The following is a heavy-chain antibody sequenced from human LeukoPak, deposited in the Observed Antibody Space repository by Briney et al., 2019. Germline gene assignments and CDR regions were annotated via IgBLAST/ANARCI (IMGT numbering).Heavy chain of an antibody. CDR2: ISANNGNT. D-gene: IGHD4-17*01. J-gene: IGHJ5*02. V-gene: IGHV1-18*01. CDR3: VRDPGDYEPWNWFDP. CDR1: GYTFTNYG. Sequence: ASVKVSCKASGYTFTNYGISWVRQAPGQGLEWMGWISANNGNTNYAQNLQGRVTMTTDTSTSTAYMELRSLRSDDTAVYYCVRDPGDYEPWNWFDPWGQGTLVTVSS.